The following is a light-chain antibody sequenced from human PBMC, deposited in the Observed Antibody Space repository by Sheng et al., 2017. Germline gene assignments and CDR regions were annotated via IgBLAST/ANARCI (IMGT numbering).Light chain of an antibody. J-gene: IGKJ5*01. CDR2: DAS. CDR3: QQRNNWPPIT. V-gene: IGKV3-11*01. CDR1: QSISRY. Sequence: EIVLTQSPATLSLSPGERATLSCRASQSISRYLAWYQQQPGQAPRLLIYDASNRATGIPARFSGSGSGTDFTLTISSLEPEDFAVYYCQQRNNWPPITFGQGTRLEIK.